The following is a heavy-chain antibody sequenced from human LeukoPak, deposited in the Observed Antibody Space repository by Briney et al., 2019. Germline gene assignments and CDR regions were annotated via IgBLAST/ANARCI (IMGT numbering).Heavy chain of an antibody. D-gene: IGHD2-21*02. V-gene: IGHV3-23*01. CDR2: ITGSGGST. Sequence: GGSLRLSCAASGLTFSSYAISWVRQAPGKGLEWVSSITGSGGSTYYADSVKGRFTISRDNAKNTLYLQMNSLRAEDTAVYYCARGGRDHAYDIWGQGTMVTVSS. J-gene: IGHJ3*02. CDR3: ARGGRDHAYDI. CDR1: GLTFSSYA.